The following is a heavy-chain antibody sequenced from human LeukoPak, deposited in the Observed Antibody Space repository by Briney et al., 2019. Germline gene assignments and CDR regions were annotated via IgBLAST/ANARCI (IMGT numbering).Heavy chain of an antibody. CDR2: ISAYNGNT. CDR3: ARAVTYYDILTGYYTVLDY. D-gene: IGHD3-9*01. Sequence: ASVKVSCKASGYTFTSYGISWVRQAPGQGLEWMGWISAYNGNTNYAQELQGRVTMTTDTSTSTAYMELRSLRSDDTAVYYCARAVTYYDILTGYYTVLDYWGQGTLVTVSS. V-gene: IGHV1-18*01. J-gene: IGHJ4*02. CDR1: GYTFTSYG.